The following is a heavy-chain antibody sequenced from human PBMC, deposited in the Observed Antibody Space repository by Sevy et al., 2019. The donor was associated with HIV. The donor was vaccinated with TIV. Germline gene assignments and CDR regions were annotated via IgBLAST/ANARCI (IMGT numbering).Heavy chain of an antibody. CDR1: GGSIRSVYW. Sequence: SETLSLTCAVSGGSIRSVYWWNWVRQPPGKGLEWIGEIYHRGYTNYNPSLKSRVTISVDNFKNQFSLNLYSVTAADTAVYYCARGGETPRGFDPWGQGSLVTVSS. CDR3: ARGGETPRGFDP. J-gene: IGHJ5*02. D-gene: IGHD3-16*01. V-gene: IGHV4-4*02. CDR2: IYHRGYT.